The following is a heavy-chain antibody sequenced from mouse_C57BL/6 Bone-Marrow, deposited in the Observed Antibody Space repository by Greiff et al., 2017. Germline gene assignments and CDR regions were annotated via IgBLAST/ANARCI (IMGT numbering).Heavy chain of an antibody. J-gene: IGHJ4*01. CDR3: TRGWLDY. Sequence: EVQLQQSGAELVRPGASVKLSCTASGFNIKDDYMHWVKQRPEQGLEWIGWIDPENGDTEYASKFQGKATITADTSSNTAYLQLSSLTSEDTAVYYCTRGWLDYWGQGTSVTVSS. V-gene: IGHV14-4*01. CDR2: IDPENGDT. CDR1: GFNIKDDY. D-gene: IGHD2-3*01.